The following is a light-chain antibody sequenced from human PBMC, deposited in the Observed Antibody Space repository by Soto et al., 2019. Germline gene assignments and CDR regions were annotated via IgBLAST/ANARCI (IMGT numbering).Light chain of an antibody. V-gene: IGKV1-33*01. CDR2: DAS. CDR3: QQYDNLPFT. Sequence: DIQMTQSPCSLSASVGERVTITCQASQDISNYLNWYQQKQGKAPTLLIYDASNLETGVPSRFSGSGAGTDFTFTISSLQPEDIATYYCQQYDNLPFTFGGGTKVEIK. CDR1: QDISNY. J-gene: IGKJ4*01.